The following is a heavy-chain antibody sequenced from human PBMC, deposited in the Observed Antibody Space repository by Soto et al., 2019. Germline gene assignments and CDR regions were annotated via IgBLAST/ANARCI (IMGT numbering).Heavy chain of an antibody. CDR3: AKGDYGDYLSWFDP. CDR1: GFTFSSYG. D-gene: IGHD4-17*01. Sequence: GGSLRLSCAASGFTFSSYGMHWVRRAPGKGLEWVAVISYDGSNKYYADSVKGRFTISRDNSKNTLYLQMNSLRAEDTAVYYCAKGDYGDYLSWFDPWGQGTLVTVSS. V-gene: IGHV3-30*18. CDR2: ISYDGSNK. J-gene: IGHJ5*02.